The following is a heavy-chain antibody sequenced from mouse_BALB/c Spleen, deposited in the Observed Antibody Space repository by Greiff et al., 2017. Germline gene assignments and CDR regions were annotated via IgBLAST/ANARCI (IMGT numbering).Heavy chain of an antibody. D-gene: IGHD2-4*01. Sequence: VQLQQSGPELVKPGASVKISCKASGYTFTDYNMHWVKQSHGKSLEWIGYIHPYNGGTGYNQKFKSKATLTVDNSSSTAYMELRSLTSEDSAVYYCAREDDYDEDYWGQGTTLTVSS. CDR3: AREDDYDEDY. CDR2: IHPYNGGT. V-gene: IGHV1S29*02. J-gene: IGHJ2*01. CDR1: GYTFTDYN.